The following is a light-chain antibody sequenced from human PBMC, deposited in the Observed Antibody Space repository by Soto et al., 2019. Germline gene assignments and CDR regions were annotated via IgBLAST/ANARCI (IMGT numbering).Light chain of an antibody. Sequence: DIQIPHSPSTLSGSVGDRVTITCRASQTISSWLAWYQQKPGKAPKLLIYKASTLKSGVPSRFSGSGSGTEFTLTISSLQPDDFATYYCQQYNTFWTFGPGTKV. CDR3: QQYNTFWT. CDR2: KAS. V-gene: IGKV1-5*03. J-gene: IGKJ1*01. CDR1: QTISSW.